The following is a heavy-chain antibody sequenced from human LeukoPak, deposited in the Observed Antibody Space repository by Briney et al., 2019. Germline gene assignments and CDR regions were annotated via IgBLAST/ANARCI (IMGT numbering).Heavy chain of an antibody. CDR1: GFTFSSYG. CDR3: AKDRGAFIIVVPTASRVIDY. V-gene: IGHV3-30*02. Sequence: GGSLRLSCAASGFTFSSYGMHWVRQAPGKGLEWVAFIRYDGSNKYYADSVKGRFTISRDNSKNTLYLQMNSLRPEDSAVYYCAKDRGAFIIVVPTASRVIDYWGQGTLVTVSS. J-gene: IGHJ4*02. D-gene: IGHD2-2*01. CDR2: IRYDGSNK.